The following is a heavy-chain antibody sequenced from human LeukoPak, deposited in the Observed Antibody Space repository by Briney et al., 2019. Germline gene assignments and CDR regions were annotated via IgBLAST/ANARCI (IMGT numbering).Heavy chain of an antibody. V-gene: IGHV3-33*06. D-gene: IGHD6-19*01. J-gene: IGHJ4*02. Sequence: GGSLRLSCAASGFTFSSYGMHWVRQAPGKGLEWVAVIWYDGSNKYYADSVKGRFTISRDNSKNTLYLQMNTLRAEDTAIYYCAKARGLWLDSYLDYWGQGTLVTVSS. CDR1: GFTFSSYG. CDR2: IWYDGSNK. CDR3: AKARGLWLDSYLDY.